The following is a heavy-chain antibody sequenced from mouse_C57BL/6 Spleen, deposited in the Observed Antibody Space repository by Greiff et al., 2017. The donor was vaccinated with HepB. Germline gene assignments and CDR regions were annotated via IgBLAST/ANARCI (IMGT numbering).Heavy chain of an antibody. CDR2: IWTGGGT. CDR3: ARENYGDYGGFDY. CDR1: GFSLTSYA. Sequence: VQRVESGPGLVAPSQSLSITCTVSGFSLTSYAISWVRQPPGKGLEWLGVIWTGGGTNYNTDLKSRMSISKDNSKSQVFLKMNSLQTDDTARYYCARENYGDYGGFDYWGQGTTLTVSS. D-gene: IGHD2-13*01. V-gene: IGHV2-9-1*01. J-gene: IGHJ2*01.